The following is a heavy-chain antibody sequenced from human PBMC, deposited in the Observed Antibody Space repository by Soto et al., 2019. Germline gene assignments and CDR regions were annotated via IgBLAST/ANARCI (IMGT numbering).Heavy chain of an antibody. D-gene: IGHD6-6*01. V-gene: IGHV4-34*01. Sequence: PSETLSLTCAVYGGSFSGYYWSWIRQPPGKGLEWIGEINHSGSTNYNPSLKSRVTISVDTSKNQFSLKLSSVTAADTAVYYCARGIRYSSSSYYYYGMDVWGQGTTVTVSS. CDR1: GGSFSGYY. J-gene: IGHJ6*02. CDR2: INHSGST. CDR3: ARGIRYSSSSYYYYGMDV.